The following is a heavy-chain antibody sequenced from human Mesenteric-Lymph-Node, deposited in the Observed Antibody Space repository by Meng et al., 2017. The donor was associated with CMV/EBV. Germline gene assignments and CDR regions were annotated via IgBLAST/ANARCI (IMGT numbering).Heavy chain of an antibody. D-gene: IGHD1-1*01. CDR1: RFTFTAYI. CDR3: TRKLSPGNFFFDS. J-gene: IGHJ4*02. Sequence: ASVKVSCKASRFTFTAYIMHWVRQAPGQGLEWMGWISPMSGVAKYAQKFQGRVTMTTDTSINTAYLELSSLTSDDAAVYYCTRKLSPGNFFFDSWGQGTLVTVS. V-gene: IGHV1-2*02. CDR2: ISPMSGVA.